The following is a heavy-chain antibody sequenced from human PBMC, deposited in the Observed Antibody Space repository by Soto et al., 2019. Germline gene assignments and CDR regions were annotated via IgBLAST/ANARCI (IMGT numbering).Heavy chain of an antibody. D-gene: IGHD2-2*01. CDR3: TTDSADIVVVPATFGMDV. Sequence: EVQLVESGGGLVKPGGSLRLSCAASGITLSNAWMTWVRQAPGKGLEWVARIKSITDGGTTDYAAPVKGRFTISRDDSKDTLYLQMNNLRTEDTAVYHCTTDSADIVVVPATFGMDVWGQGTTVTVSS. CDR1: GITLSNAW. J-gene: IGHJ6*02. CDR2: IKSITDGGTT. V-gene: IGHV3-15*01.